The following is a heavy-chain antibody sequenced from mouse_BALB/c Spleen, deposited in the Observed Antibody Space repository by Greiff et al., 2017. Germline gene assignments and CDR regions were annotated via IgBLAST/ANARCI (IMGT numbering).Heavy chain of an antibody. CDR1: GFTFSSYA. Sequence: EVKLVESGGGLVKLGGSLKLSCAASGFTFSSYAMSWVRQSPEKRLEWVAEISSGGSYTYYPDTVTGRFTISRDNAKNTLYLEMSSLRSEDTAMYYCARDYGKEDYAMDYWGQGTSVTVSS. J-gene: IGHJ4*01. V-gene: IGHV5-9-4*01. CDR2: ISSGGSYT. D-gene: IGHD2-1*01. CDR3: ARDYGKEDYAMDY.